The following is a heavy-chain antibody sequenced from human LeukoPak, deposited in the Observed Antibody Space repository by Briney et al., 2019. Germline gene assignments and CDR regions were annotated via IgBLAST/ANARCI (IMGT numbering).Heavy chain of an antibody. CDR2: RSIYNGNT. J-gene: IGHJ4*02. Sequence: GASVKVSCKASGYDFINYGISWVRQAPGQGLEWMGWRSIYNGNTDYKLQGRVTMTTDTSTSTAYMEVRSLRSDDTAVYYCARGGPFPSSSSSREYYLDYWGQGTLVTASS. D-gene: IGHD6-6*01. CDR3: ARGGPFPSSSSSREYYLDY. V-gene: IGHV1-18*01. CDR1: GYDFINYG.